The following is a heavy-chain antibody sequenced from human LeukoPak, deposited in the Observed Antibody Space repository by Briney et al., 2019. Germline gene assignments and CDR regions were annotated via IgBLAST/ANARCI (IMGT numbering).Heavy chain of an antibody. J-gene: IGHJ3*02. D-gene: IGHD3-10*01. CDR1: GFTFSSYA. CDR3: ARSYYYGSGTGRLGAFDI. CDR2: ISGSGGST. Sequence: SGGSLRLSCAASGFTFSSYAMSWVRQAPGKGLEWVSAISGSGGSTYYADSVKGRFTISRDNSKNTLYLQMNSLRAEDTAVYYCARSYYYGSGTGRLGAFDIWGQGTMVTVSS. V-gene: IGHV3-23*01.